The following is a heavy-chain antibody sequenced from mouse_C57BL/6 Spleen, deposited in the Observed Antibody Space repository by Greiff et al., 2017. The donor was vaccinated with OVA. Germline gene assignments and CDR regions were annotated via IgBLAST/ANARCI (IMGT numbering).Heavy chain of an antibody. J-gene: IGHJ4*01. V-gene: IGHV5-16*01. D-gene: IGHD2-1*01. Sequence: EVQVVESEGGLVQPGSSMKLSCTASGFTFSDYYMAWVRQVPEKGLEWVANINYDGSSTYYLDSLKSRFIISRDNAKNILYLQMSSLKSEDTATYYCARVGNYLYYYAMDYWGQGTSVTVSS. CDR2: INYDGSST. CDR3: ARVGNYLYYYAMDY. CDR1: GFTFSDYY.